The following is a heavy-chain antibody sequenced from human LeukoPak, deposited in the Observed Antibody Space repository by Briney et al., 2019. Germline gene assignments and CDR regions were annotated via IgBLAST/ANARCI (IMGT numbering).Heavy chain of an antibody. V-gene: IGHV3-21*05. CDR2: ISSSSSYT. Sequence: GGSLRLSCAASGFTFSSYSMNWVRQAPGKGLEWVSYISSSSSYTNYADSVKGRFTISRDNAKNSLYLQMNSLRAEDTAVYYCARDLSEDTAMGPFDYWGRGTLVTVSS. CDR3: ARDLSEDTAMGPFDY. D-gene: IGHD5-18*01. J-gene: IGHJ4*02. CDR1: GFTFSSYS.